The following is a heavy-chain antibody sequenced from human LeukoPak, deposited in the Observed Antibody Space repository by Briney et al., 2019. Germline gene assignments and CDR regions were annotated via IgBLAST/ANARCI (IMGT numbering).Heavy chain of an antibody. CDR1: GFTFSSYA. V-gene: IGHV3-30-3*01. Sequence: GGSLRLSCAASGFTFSSYAMHWVRQAPGKGLEWVAIISSDGGNKYYADSVKGRFTISRDNSKNTVYLQMNSLRVEDTAVYYCATYGAGTYVDWGQGTLVTVSS. CDR3: ATYGAGTYVD. D-gene: IGHD3-10*01. CDR2: ISSDGGNK. J-gene: IGHJ4*02.